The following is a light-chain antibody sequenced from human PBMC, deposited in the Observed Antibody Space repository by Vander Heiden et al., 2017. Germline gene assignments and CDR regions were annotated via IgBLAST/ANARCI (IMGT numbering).Light chain of an antibody. J-gene: IGKJ1*01. CDR3: QQYDNWPRT. V-gene: IGKV3-15*01. Sequence: EIVMTQSPATLSVSPGESATLSCRASQSISDNLAWYQHKPGQAPRLLIYRASTRATGIPARFSGSGSGTEFTLTISSLQSEDFAVYYCQQYDNWPRTFGHGTQVEIK. CDR1: QSISDN. CDR2: RAS.